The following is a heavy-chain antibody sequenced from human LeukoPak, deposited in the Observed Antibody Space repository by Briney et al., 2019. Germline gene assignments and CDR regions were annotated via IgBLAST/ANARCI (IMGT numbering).Heavy chain of an antibody. CDR3: ARGYSYDYYFDY. CDR2: IYSGGST. D-gene: IGHD5-18*01. CDR1: GFTVSSNY. J-gene: IGHJ4*02. V-gene: IGHV3-66*01. Sequence: GGSLRLSCAASGFTVSSNYMSWVRQAPGKGLEWVSVIYSGGSTYYADSVKGRFTISRDNSKNTLYLQTNSLRAEDTAVYYCARGYSYDYYFDYWGQGTLVTVSS.